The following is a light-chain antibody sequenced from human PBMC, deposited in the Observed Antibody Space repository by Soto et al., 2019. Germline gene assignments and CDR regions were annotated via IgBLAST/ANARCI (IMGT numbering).Light chain of an antibody. Sequence: EIVFTQWPATLSLCPCEIATLSCRASQSVSSYLAWYQQKPGQAPRLLIYDASNRATGIPARFSGSGSGTDFTLTISSLEPEDFAVYYCQQRSNPLTFGGGTKV. CDR2: DAS. CDR3: QQRSNPLT. CDR1: QSVSSY. J-gene: IGKJ4*02. V-gene: IGKV3-11*01.